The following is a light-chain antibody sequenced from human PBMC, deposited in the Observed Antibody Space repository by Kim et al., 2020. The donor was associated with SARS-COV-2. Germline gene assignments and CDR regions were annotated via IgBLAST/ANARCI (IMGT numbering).Light chain of an antibody. CDR2: GAS. J-gene: IGKJ4*01. V-gene: IGKV3-15*01. CDR1: QNINRN. Sequence: EIVMTQSPATLSVSPGESATLSCRASQNINRNLAWYQQKPGQPPSLLIYGASTRAAGIPARFSGSGSGTEFTLTISRLQSEDFAVYYCQQYNVWPLTFGGGTKVDIK. CDR3: QQYNVWPLT.